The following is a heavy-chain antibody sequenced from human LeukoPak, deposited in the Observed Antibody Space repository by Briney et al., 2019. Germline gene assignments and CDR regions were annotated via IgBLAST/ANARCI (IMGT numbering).Heavy chain of an antibody. CDR1: GGTFSSYA. CDR2: IIPILGIA. CDR3: ARPYSSGWAFDY. Sequence: ASVKISCKASGGTFSSYAISWVRQAPGQGLEWMGRIIPILGIANYAQKFQGRVTITADKSTSTAYMELSSLRSEDTAVYYCARPYSSGWAFDYWGQGTLVTVSS. V-gene: IGHV1-69*04. J-gene: IGHJ4*02. D-gene: IGHD6-19*01.